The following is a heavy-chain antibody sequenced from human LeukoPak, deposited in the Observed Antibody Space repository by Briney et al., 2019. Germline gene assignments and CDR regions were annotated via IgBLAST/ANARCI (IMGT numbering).Heavy chain of an antibody. J-gene: IGHJ5*02. V-gene: IGHV3-21*01. CDR3: ARGHTAMVTGWFDP. D-gene: IGHD5-18*01. CDR1: GFTFSSYS. Sequence: GGSLRLSCAASGFTFSSYSMNWVRQAPGKGLEWVSSISSSSSYIYYADSVKGRFTISRDNAKNSLYLQMNSLRAEDTAVYYCARGHTAMVTGWFDPWGQGTPVTVSS. CDR2: ISSSSSYI.